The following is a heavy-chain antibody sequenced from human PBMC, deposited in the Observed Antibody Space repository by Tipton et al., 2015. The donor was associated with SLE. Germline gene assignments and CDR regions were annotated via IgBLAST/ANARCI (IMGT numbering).Heavy chain of an antibody. D-gene: IGHD2-8*01. CDR1: GGSISSGGYY. CDR2: IYYSGST. CDR3: ARQTGAVYAKYMDV. Sequence: TLSLTCTVSGGSISSGGYYWSWIRQHPGKGLEWIGYIYYSGSTYYNPSLKSRVTISVDTSKNQVSLKLSSVTAADTAVYYCARQTGAVYAKYMDVWGKGTTVTVSS. V-gene: IGHV4-31*03. J-gene: IGHJ6*03.